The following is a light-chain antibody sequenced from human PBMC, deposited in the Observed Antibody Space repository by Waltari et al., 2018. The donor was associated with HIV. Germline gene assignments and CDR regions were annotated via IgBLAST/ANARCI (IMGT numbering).Light chain of an antibody. CDR3: QQTYSAPRT. CDR2: SSS. J-gene: IGKJ4*01. CDR1: QSISKY. V-gene: IGKV1-39*01. Sequence: DIQMTQSPSSLSASVGDRVTITCRAGQSISKYLNWFQQKPEQSPKLLIPSSSRLETGVPSRFSGSGSWTDFTLTISGLQPEDSATYYCQQTYSAPRTFGRGTKVEI.